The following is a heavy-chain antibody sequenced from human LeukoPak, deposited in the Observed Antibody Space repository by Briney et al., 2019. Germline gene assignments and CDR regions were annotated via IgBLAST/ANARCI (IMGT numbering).Heavy chain of an antibody. CDR2: MNPNSGNT. Sequence: ASVKVSCTASGYTFTSYDINWVRQATGQGLEWMGWMNPNSGNTGYAQKFQGRVTMTRNTSISTAYMELSSLRSEDTAVYYCARGLSSHSSGWYGMIYYYYYGMDVWGQGTTVTVSS. D-gene: IGHD6-19*01. CDR1: GYTFTSYD. J-gene: IGHJ6*02. V-gene: IGHV1-8*01. CDR3: ARGLSSHSSGWYGMIYYYYYGMDV.